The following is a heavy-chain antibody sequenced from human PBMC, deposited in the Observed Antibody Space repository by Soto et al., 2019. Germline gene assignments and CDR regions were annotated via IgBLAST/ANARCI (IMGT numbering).Heavy chain of an antibody. J-gene: IGHJ4*02. CDR1: GFTFSDYY. CDR3: VRVFDTYYFDL. CDR2: ISSSSSYT. D-gene: IGHD3-9*01. Sequence: GGSLRLSCVASGFTFSDYYMSWIRQAPGKGLEWVSYISSSSSYTNYADSVKGRFTISRDNAKNSLYLQMNSLGAEDTAVYYCVRVFDTYYFDLWGQGNMVTVSS. V-gene: IGHV3-11*06.